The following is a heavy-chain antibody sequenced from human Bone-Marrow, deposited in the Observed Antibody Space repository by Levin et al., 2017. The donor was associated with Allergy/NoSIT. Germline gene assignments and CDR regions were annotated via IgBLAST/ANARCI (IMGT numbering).Heavy chain of an antibody. CDR2: IIPIFGTA. J-gene: IGHJ6*02. D-gene: IGHD3-10*01. CDR3: ARSRYGSVEWDGMDV. Sequence: SVKVSCKASGGTFSSYAISWVRQAPGQGLEWMGGIIPIFGTANYAQKFQGRVTITADKSTSTAYMELSSLRSEDTAVYYCARSRYGSVEWDGMDVWGQGTTVTVSS. V-gene: IGHV1-69*06. CDR1: GGTFSSYA.